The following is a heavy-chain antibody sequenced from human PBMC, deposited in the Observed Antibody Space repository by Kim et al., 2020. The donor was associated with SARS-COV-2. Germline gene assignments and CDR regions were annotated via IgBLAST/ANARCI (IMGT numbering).Heavy chain of an antibody. V-gene: IGHV3-64D*06. D-gene: IGHD3-22*01. CDR1: GFTFSSYT. CDR3: VKDRITTYYYDNSGYPGDY. J-gene: IGHJ4*02. CDR2: ISSNVGNT. Sequence: GGSLRLSCSASGFTFSSYTMNWVRQAPGKGLQYVSGISSNVGNTYHADSVKGRFSISRDNSKNTLYLQMTSLRAEDTGVYYCVKDRITTYYYDNSGYPGDYWGQGTLVTVSS.